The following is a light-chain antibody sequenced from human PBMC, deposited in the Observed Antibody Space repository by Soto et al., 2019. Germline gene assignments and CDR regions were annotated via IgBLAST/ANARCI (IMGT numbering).Light chain of an antibody. Sequence: EIVMTPSPATLSVSLGERATLSCRASQSVSSNLAWYQLKPGQAPRLLIYGASTRATGIPARFSGSGSGTEFTLTISSLQSEDFAVYYCQHYNDWPTFGQGTKVDIK. J-gene: IGKJ1*01. CDR1: QSVSSN. V-gene: IGKV3-15*01. CDR3: QHYNDWPT. CDR2: GAS.